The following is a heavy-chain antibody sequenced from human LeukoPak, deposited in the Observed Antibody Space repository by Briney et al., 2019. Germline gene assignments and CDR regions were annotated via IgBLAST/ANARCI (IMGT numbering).Heavy chain of an antibody. Sequence: SETLSLTCAVYGGSFSGCYWSWIRQPPGKGLEWIGEINHSGSTNYNPSLKSRVTISVDTSKNQFSLKLSSVTAADTAVYYCARGFIVAGYYYYMDVWGKGTTVTVSS. V-gene: IGHV4-34*01. CDR1: GGSFSGCY. D-gene: IGHD2-15*01. J-gene: IGHJ6*03. CDR2: INHSGST. CDR3: ARGFIVAGYYYYMDV.